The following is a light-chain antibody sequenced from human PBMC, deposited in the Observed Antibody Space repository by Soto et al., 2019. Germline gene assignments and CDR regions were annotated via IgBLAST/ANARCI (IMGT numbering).Light chain of an antibody. Sequence: DFQMTQSPSSLSASVGDRVTITCRASQGFSNYLAWYQQKPGEVPKLLISGATTLQPGVPSRFSGTVYGTHFTLSISSLQPEDAAYYYWQKYNTAPLTFGGGTKVELK. V-gene: IGKV1-27*01. CDR3: QKYNTAPLT. CDR2: GAT. CDR1: QGFSNY. J-gene: IGKJ4*01.